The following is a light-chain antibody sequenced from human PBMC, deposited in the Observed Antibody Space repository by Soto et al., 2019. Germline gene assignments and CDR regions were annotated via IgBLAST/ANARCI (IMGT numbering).Light chain of an antibody. V-gene: IGLV2-14*01. CDR2: DVS. J-gene: IGLJ1*01. CDR1: SSDVGGYNY. CDR3: SSYAKSNTLV. Sequence: QSVLTQPASVSGSPGQSIAISCTGTSSDVGGYNYVSWYQQHPGKAPKLMIYDVSNRPSGVSNRFSGSKSGNTASLTISGLQSEDEGDYYCSSYAKSNTLVFGTGTKVTV.